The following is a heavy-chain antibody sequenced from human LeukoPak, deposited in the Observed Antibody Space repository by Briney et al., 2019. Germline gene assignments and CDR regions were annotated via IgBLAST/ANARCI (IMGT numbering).Heavy chain of an antibody. V-gene: IGHV4-34*01. Sequence: SETLSLTCAVHGGSFSGYYWSWIRQPPGKGLEWIGEINHSGSTNYNPSLKSRVTISVDTSKNQFSLKLSSVTAADTAVYYCASRKAYGSGSYLLYYYYYGMDVWGQGTTVTVSS. CDR1: GGSFSGYY. J-gene: IGHJ6*02. D-gene: IGHD3-10*01. CDR3: ASRKAYGSGSYLLYYYYYGMDV. CDR2: INHSGST.